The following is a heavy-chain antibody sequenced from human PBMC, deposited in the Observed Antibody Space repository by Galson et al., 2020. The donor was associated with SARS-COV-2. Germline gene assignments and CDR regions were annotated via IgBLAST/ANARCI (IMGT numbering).Heavy chain of an antibody. J-gene: IGHJ4*02. CDR1: GFTFSNAW. CDR3: TTEHYDYVWGSYRVMPFGY. V-gene: IGHV3-15*01. D-gene: IGHD3-16*02. Sequence: GGSLRLSCAASGFTFSNAWMSWVRQAPGKGLEWVGRIKSKTDGGTTDYAAPVKGRFTISRDDSKNTLYLQMNSLKTEDTAVYYCTTEHYDYVWGSYRVMPFGYWGQGTLVTVSS. CDR2: IKSKTDGGTT.